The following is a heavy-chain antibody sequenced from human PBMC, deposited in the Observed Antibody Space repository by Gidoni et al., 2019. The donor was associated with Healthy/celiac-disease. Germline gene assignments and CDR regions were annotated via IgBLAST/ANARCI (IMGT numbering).Heavy chain of an antibody. J-gene: IGHJ5*02. V-gene: IGHV1-2*04. Sequence: QVQLVQSGAAGKKPGASGNVSCNASGYTFTGYYMHCVRQAPGQGLEWRGCINHNSGGTNDAQKFQGWVTMIRDTYISTAYMEMSRLRSDDTAVYYCARLSGWSKYNWFDPWGQGTLVTVSS. CDR2: INHNSGGT. CDR1: GYTFTGYY. CDR3: ARLSGWSKYNWFDP. D-gene: IGHD6-19*01.